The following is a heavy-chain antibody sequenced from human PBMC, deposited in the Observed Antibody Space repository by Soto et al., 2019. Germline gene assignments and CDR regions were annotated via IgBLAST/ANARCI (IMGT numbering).Heavy chain of an antibody. CDR3: ARGLLRFLEWSAEPFDY. J-gene: IGHJ4*02. D-gene: IGHD3-3*01. Sequence: GGSLRLSCAASGFTFSSYSMNWVRQAPGKGLEWVSSISSSSSYIYYADSVKGRFTISRDNAKNSLYLQMNSLKAEDTAVYYCARGLLRFLEWSAEPFDYWGQGTLVTVSS. V-gene: IGHV3-21*01. CDR2: ISSSSSYI. CDR1: GFTFSSYS.